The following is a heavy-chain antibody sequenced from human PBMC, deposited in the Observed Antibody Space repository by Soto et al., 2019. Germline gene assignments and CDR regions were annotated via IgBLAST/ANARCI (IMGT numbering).Heavy chain of an antibody. V-gene: IGHV3-11*03. CDR1: GFTFSDHY. Sequence: PGGSLRLSCVASGFTFSDHYMTWIRQAPGKGLEWLSYISTSSSYTNYADSVKGRFTISRNNAMNSLYLQTNSLRAEDTAVYYCARLRLTGYFDYWGQGTLVTVSS. J-gene: IGHJ4*02. CDR3: ARLRLTGYFDY. CDR2: ISTSSSYT.